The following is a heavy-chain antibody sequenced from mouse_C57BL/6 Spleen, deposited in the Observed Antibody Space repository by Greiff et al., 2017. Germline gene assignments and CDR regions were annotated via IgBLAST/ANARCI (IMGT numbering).Heavy chain of an antibody. CDR2: INPSTGGT. J-gene: IGHJ3*01. CDR1: GYSFTGYY. Sequence: EVQLQQSGPELVKPGASVKISCKASGYSFTGYYMNWVKQSPEKSLEWIGEINPSTGGTTYNQKFKVKATLTVDKSSSTAYMQLKSLTSEDSAVYYCARTDYGSSPAFAYWGQGTLVTVSA. CDR3: ARTDYGSSPAFAY. D-gene: IGHD1-1*01. V-gene: IGHV1-42*01.